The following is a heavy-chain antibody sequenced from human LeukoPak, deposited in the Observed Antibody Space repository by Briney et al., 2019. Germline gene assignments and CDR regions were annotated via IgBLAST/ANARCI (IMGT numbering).Heavy chain of an antibody. CDR1: GFTVSSNY. Sequence: GGSLRLSCAASGFTVSSNYMSWVRQAPGKGLEWVSVIYSGGSIYYADSVKGRFTISRDNSNNTLYLQMNSLRAEDTAVYYCARGLYDSSGYYYRYYFDCWGQGTLVTVSS. J-gene: IGHJ4*02. D-gene: IGHD3-22*01. CDR2: IYSGGSI. V-gene: IGHV3-66*01. CDR3: ARGLYDSSGYYYRYYFDC.